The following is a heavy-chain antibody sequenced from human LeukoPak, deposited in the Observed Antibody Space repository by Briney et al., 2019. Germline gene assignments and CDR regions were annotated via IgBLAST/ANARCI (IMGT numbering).Heavy chain of an antibody. CDR1: GFTFSTNA. CDR2: ISIIGGST. J-gene: IGHJ3*01. Sequence: GGSLRLSCAASGFTFSTNAMSWVRQVPGKGLEWVSPISIIGGSTYYADSVKGRFTISRDNSKNTLYLQMNSLRAEDTAVYFCAKDLYHDGSGWGALDVWGQGTMVTVSS. V-gene: IGHV3-23*01. CDR3: AKDLYHDGSGWGALDV. D-gene: IGHD3-22*01.